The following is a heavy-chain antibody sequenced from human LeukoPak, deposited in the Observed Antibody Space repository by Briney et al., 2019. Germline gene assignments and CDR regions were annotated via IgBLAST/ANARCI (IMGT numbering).Heavy chain of an antibody. D-gene: IGHD5-24*01. J-gene: IGHJ4*02. Sequence: PGGPLRLSCAASGFTFSSYAMSWVRQAPGKGLEWVSAISGSGGSTYYADSVKGRFTISRDNSKNTLYLQMNSLRAEDTAVYYCARGLVEMSTIYFDYWGQGTLVTVSS. CDR2: ISGSGGST. V-gene: IGHV3-23*01. CDR3: ARGLVEMSTIYFDY. CDR1: GFTFSSYA.